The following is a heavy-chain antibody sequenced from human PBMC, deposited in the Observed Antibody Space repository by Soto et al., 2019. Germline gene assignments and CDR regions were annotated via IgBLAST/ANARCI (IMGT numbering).Heavy chain of an antibody. J-gene: IGHJ4*02. V-gene: IGHV3-48*01. Sequence: HPGGPMRLSCAASGVTFSSYGMHGVRQAPGKGLEWVADITSGGSTKYYADSVKGRFTISRDNAKNSLYLQMNSLRAEDTAVYYCARSPGLVDYWGQGTLVTVSS. CDR1: GVTFSSYG. CDR2: ITSGGSTK. CDR3: ARSPGLVDY.